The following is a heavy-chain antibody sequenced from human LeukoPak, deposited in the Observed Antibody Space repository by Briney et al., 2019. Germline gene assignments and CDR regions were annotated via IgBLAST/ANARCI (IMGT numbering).Heavy chain of an antibody. CDR3: ARVEAIFGVVISYGMDV. V-gene: IGHV4-31*03. Sequence: TLSLTCTVSGGSISSGGYHWSWIRQHPGKGLEWIGYIYYSGSTYYNPSLKSRVTISVDTSKNQFSLKLSSVTAADTAVYYCARVEAIFGVVISYGMDVWGQGTTVTVSS. D-gene: IGHD3-3*01. CDR2: IYYSGST. J-gene: IGHJ6*02. CDR1: GGSISSGGYH.